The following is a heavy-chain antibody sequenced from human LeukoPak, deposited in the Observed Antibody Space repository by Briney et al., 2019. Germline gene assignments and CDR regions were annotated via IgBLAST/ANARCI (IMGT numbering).Heavy chain of an antibody. V-gene: IGHV3-66*01. CDR1: GVTVSSTY. CDR2: IYGGSST. CDR3: TTAGYSGYA. D-gene: IGHD6-25*01. J-gene: IGHJ4*02. Sequence: PGGSLRLSCAASGVTVSSTYMSWVRQAPGKGLEWVSVIYGGSSTYNADSVKGRFTISRDNSKNTLFLQMNSLKTQDTAVYYCTTAGYSGYAGGQETLV.